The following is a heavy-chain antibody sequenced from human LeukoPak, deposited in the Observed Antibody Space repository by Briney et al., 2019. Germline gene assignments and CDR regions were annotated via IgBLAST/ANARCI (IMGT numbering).Heavy chain of an antibody. CDR1: GGSISSSSYY. CDR3: ARHASWGATHFDY. CDR2: IYYSGNT. V-gene: IGHV4-39*01. Sequence: SETLSLTCIVSGGSISSSSYYWGWIRQPPGKGLEWIGSIYYSGNTYYNASLKSRVTISVDTSKNQFSLKLSSVTAADTAVYYCARHASWGATHFDYWGQGALVTVSS. J-gene: IGHJ4*02. D-gene: IGHD1-26*01.